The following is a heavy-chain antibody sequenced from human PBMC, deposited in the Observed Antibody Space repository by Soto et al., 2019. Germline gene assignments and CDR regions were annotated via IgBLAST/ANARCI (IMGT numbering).Heavy chain of an antibody. CDR2: ISGSGTTT. CDR1: GFVFSSYA. Sequence: EVQLLESGGGLVQPGRSLRLSCAATGFVFSSYAMSWFRQAPGKGLELVSAISGSGTTTYYADSVKGRFILSRDNPKNTMYLQMNSLRAEATSVYFCAKTTAGLFSAFELWGQGTVVTVSS. V-gene: IGHV3-23*01. CDR3: AKTTAGLFSAFEL. J-gene: IGHJ3*01. D-gene: IGHD6-25*01.